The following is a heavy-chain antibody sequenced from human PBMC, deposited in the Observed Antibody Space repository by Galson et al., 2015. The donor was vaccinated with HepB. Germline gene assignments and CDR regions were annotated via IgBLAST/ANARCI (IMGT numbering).Heavy chain of an antibody. D-gene: IGHD3-10*01. J-gene: IGHJ4*02. CDR3: ATGFITMVRGVIPPLGY. Sequence: QSGAEVKKPGESLRISCKGSGYSFTSYWISWVRQMPGKGLEWMGRIDPSDSYTNYSPSFQGHVTISADKSISTAYLQWSSLKASDTAMYYCATGFITMVRGVIPPLGYWGQGTLVTVSS. CDR2: IDPSDSYT. V-gene: IGHV5-10-1*01. CDR1: GYSFTSYW.